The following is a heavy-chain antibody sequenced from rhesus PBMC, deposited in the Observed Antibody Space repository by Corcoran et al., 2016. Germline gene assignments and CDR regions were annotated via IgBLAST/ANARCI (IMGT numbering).Heavy chain of an antibody. CDR2: INSGGGST. CDR1: GFTFSSYW. D-gene: IGHD6-25*01. CDR3: ARRNSGSWRAFDF. V-gene: IGHV3S25*01. Sequence: EVQLVESGGGLAKPGGSLRLSCAASGFTFSSYWMNWVRQAPGKGLEWGSAINSGGGSTYYDDSGKGQCTISRDNSKTTHSLQLNSLTAEDTAVYYCARRNSGSWRAFDFWGQGLSVTVSS. J-gene: IGHJ3*01.